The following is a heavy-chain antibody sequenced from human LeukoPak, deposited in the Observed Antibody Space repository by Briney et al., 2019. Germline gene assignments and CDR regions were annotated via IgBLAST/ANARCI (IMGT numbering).Heavy chain of an antibody. V-gene: IGHV3-7*05. J-gene: IGHJ4*02. Sequence: PGGSLRLSCAASGFTFRSFWMSWVRQAPGKGLEWVANIEQSGSEKHYVDSVKGRFIISRDNAKNSLYPQMNSLRGEDTAVYYCARSQVELFDYWGQGALVTVSS. CDR2: IEQSGSEK. CDR1: GFTFRSFW. D-gene: IGHD1-1*01. CDR3: ARSQVELFDY.